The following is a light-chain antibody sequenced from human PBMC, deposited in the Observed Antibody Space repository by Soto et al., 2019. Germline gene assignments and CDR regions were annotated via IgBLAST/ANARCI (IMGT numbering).Light chain of an antibody. CDR1: TSEVGGHNY. V-gene: IGLV2-14*03. CDR3: SSCTSTSTVL. Sequence: QSALTQPASVSGSPGQSITISCTGTTSEVGGHNYVSWYQQHPDKAPKLRIYDVSNRHSGVSSRFSGSKSGNTASLTISGLQAEDEADYYCSSCTSTSTVLFGGGTKVTVL. CDR2: DVS. J-gene: IGLJ2*01.